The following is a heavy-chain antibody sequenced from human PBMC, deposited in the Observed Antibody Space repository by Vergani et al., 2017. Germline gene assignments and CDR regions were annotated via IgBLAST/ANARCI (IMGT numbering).Heavy chain of an antibody. Sequence: QLQLQESGSGLVKPSQTLSLTCAVSGGSISSGGYSWSWIRQPPGKGLEWIGYIYHSGSTYYNPSLKSRVTISVDTSKNQFSLKLSSVTAADTAVYYCARVRRDDSSGYYYYYGMDVWGQGTTVTVSS. CDR1: GGSISSGGYS. CDR2: IYHSGST. J-gene: IGHJ6*02. CDR3: ARVRRDDSSGYYYYYGMDV. V-gene: IGHV4-30-2*05. D-gene: IGHD3-22*01.